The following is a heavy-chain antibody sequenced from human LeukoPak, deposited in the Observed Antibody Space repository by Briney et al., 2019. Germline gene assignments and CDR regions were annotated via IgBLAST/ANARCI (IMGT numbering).Heavy chain of an antibody. V-gene: IGHV3-48*03. J-gene: IGHJ4*02. Sequence: QPGGSLRLSCAASGFTFSSHDMNWVRQAPGKGLEWVSYINTNGRTIQYADSVKGRFTISRDNAKNSLYLQMSSLRAEDTAVYYCARDQSWLPDYWGQGTLVTVSS. CDR3: ARDQSWLPDY. D-gene: IGHD5-12*01. CDR2: INTNGRTI. CDR1: GFTFSSHD.